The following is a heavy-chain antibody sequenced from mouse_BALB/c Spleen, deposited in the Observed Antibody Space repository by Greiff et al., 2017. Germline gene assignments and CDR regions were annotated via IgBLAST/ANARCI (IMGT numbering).Heavy chain of an antibody. D-gene: IGHD1-2*01. V-gene: IGHV1-84*02. CDR3: ARGERLRAMDY. CDR1: GFNIKDYY. Sequence: LQQSGAELVRPGALVKLSCKASGFNIKDYYMHWVKQKPGQGLEWIGWIYPGSGNTKYNEKFKGKATLTVDTSSSTAYMQLSSLTSEDTAVYFCARGERLRAMDYWGQGTSVTVSS. CDR2: IYPGSGNT. J-gene: IGHJ4*01.